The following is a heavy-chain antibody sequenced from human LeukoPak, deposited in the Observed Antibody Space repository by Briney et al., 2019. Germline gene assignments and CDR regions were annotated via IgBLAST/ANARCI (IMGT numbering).Heavy chain of an antibody. Sequence: GASVKVSCKASGYTFSSYGISWVRQAPGQGLEWMGWINTYNDNTDYAQKFQDRVTLTTDTSTSTAYMELRSLRSDDTAVYYCARGGGSGYGSFDIWGQGTMVTVSS. J-gene: IGHJ3*02. CDR2: INTYNDNT. CDR3: ARGGGSGYGSFDI. V-gene: IGHV1-18*01. D-gene: IGHD3-22*01. CDR1: GYTFSSYG.